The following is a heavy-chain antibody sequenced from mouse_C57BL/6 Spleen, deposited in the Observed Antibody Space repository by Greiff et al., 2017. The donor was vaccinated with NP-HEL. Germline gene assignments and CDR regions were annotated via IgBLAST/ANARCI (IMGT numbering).Heavy chain of an antibody. Sequence: EVQLQQSGPVLVKPGASVKMSCKASGYTFTDYYMNWVKQSHGKSLEWIGVINPYNGGTSYNQKFKGKATLTVDKSSSTAYMELNSLTSEDSAVYYCARGGTTVVGASDYWGQGTSVTVSS. J-gene: IGHJ4*01. CDR3: ARGGTTVVGASDY. D-gene: IGHD1-1*01. CDR1: GYTFTDYY. V-gene: IGHV1-19*01. CDR2: INPYNGGT.